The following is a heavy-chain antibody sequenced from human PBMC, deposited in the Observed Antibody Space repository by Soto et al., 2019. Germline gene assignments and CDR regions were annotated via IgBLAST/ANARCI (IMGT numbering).Heavy chain of an antibody. CDR1: GGSISSYY. CDR2: IYYSGST. D-gene: IGHD5-18*01. CDR3: ARERYSYGRYYYYGMDV. V-gene: IGHV4-59*01. J-gene: IGHJ6*02. Sequence: KPSETLSLTCTVSGGSISSYYWSWIRQPPGKGLEWIGYIYYSGSTNYNPSLKSRVTISVDTSKNQFSLKLSSVTAADTAVYYCARERYSYGRYYYYGMDVWGQGTTVTVS.